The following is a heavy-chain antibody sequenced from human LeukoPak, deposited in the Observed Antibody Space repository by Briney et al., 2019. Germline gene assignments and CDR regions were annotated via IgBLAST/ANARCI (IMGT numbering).Heavy chain of an antibody. V-gene: IGHV3-30*02. J-gene: IGHJ4*02. Sequence: GGSLRLSCAASGFPFSSYGMYWVRQAPGKGLEWVAYIRYDGTTKYYADSVKGRSTISRDNSKNTLYLRMDSLRTYDTAVYFCSKAIPGVVPAATDSWGQGTPVTVSS. CDR1: GFPFSSYG. D-gene: IGHD2-2*01. CDR3: SKAIPGVVPAATDS. CDR2: IRYDGTTK.